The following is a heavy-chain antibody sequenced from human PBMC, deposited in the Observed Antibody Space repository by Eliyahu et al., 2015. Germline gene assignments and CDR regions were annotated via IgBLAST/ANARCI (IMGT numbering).Heavy chain of an antibody. CDR1: GXTFXXAX. J-gene: IGHJ6*02. D-gene: IGHD3-16*01. CDR3: ARERHNYASVSSYYYGMDV. V-gene: IGHV3-30*03. Sequence: QVQVVESGGGVVQPGRSLXLSXAGSGXTFXXAXXDWVRQAPGKGLEWVAVISYDGRDKDYGDSVKGRFTISRDNSKGTVYLQLSSLRFEDTAVYYCARERHNYASVSSYYYGMDVWGQGTTVTVSS. CDR2: ISYDGRDK.